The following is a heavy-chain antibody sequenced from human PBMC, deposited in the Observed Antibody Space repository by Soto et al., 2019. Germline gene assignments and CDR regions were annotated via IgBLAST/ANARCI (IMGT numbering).Heavy chain of an antibody. CDR2: IYWDDDR. D-gene: IGHD4-17*01. CDR1: GFSLSTSGVG. Sequence: ESGPTLVNPTQTLTLTCTFSGFSLSTSGVGVGWIRQPPGKALEWLALIYWDDDRRYNPSLKTRLTITKDTSKNQVVLTMTTLDPVDTATYYCAHAIPIYGEVDYWGQGTLVTVSS. V-gene: IGHV2-5*02. CDR3: AHAIPIYGEVDY. J-gene: IGHJ4*02.